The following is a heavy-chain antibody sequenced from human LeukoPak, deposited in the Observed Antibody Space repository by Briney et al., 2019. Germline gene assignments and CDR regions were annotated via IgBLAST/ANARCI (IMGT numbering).Heavy chain of an antibody. CDR2: TYYRSTWYN. Sequence: SQTLSLTCAISGDSLSSNSVTWNWIRQSPSRGLEWLGRTYYRSTWYNDYAVSVRGRITVNPDTSKNQFSLHLNSVTPEDTAVYYCARRLTQYDCFDPWGQGILVTVSA. CDR3: ARRLTQYDCFDP. D-gene: IGHD2-2*01. V-gene: IGHV6-1*01. CDR1: GDSLSSNSVT. J-gene: IGHJ5*02.